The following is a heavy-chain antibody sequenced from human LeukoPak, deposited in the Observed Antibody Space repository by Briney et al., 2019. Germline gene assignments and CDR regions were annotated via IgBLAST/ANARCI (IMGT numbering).Heavy chain of an antibody. CDR1: GGSISSYY. V-gene: IGHV4-59*01. CDR2: ICYSGST. D-gene: IGHD6-13*01. CDR3: ARVEEAAAFNP. Sequence: SETLSLTCTVSGGSISSYYWSWIRQPPGKGLEWIGYICYSGSTNYNPSLKSRVTISADTSKNQFSLRLTSVTAADTAVYYCARVEEAAAFNPWGQGTLVTVSS. J-gene: IGHJ5*02.